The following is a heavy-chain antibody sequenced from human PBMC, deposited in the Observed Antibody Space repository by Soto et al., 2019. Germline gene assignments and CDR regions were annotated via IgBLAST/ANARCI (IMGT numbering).Heavy chain of an antibody. V-gene: IGHV4-34*01. Sequence: TLSLTCAVYGGSFSGYSCNWIRQPPGKGLEWIGEINHSGSTNYNPSLKSRVTISLDTSKNQFSLRLTSLTAADTAVYFCARAPQIVAMGRPFDYWGQGILVTVSS. D-gene: IGHD5-12*01. CDR2: INHSGST. J-gene: IGHJ4*02. CDR3: ARAPQIVAMGRPFDY. CDR1: GGSFSGYS.